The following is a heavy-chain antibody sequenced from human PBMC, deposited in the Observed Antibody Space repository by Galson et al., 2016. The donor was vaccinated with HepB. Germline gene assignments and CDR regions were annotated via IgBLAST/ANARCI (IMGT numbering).Heavy chain of an antibody. CDR2: IHPGDSGT. Sequence: QSGAEVTKPGESLKISCKGSGYGFGSYWIAWVRQMPGKGLEWMGIIHPGDSGTRYSPSFLGQVTFSADKSSRTAYLQWSSVNASDTARYYCSRLADPKYNPRMPTIESHVCDYWGQGTLVTVSS. D-gene: IGHD5-24*01. V-gene: IGHV5-51*03. CDR1: GYGFGSYW. CDR3: SRLADPKYNPRMPTIESHVCDY. J-gene: IGHJ4*02.